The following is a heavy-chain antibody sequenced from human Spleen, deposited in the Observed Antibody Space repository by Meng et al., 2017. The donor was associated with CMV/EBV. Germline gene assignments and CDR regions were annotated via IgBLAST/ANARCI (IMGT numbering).Heavy chain of an antibody. D-gene: IGHD4-23*01. Sequence: LSLTCAASGFMFNSYAMHWVSQAPGKGLQWLAVISYDARNTYYADSVRGRFTVSRDSSTKTLYLQMDSLTTDDTAIYYCARDRVHTVVTLAGVLWGQGTLVTVSS. CDR2: ISYDARNT. CDR3: ARDRVHTVVTLAGVL. V-gene: IGHV3-30*04. J-gene: IGHJ4*02. CDR1: GFMFNSYA.